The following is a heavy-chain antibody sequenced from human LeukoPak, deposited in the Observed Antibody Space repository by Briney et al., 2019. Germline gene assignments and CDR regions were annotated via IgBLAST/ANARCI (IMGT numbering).Heavy chain of an antibody. V-gene: IGHV1-69*13. CDR1: GGTFSSHA. CDR3: ASSVITFGGVIVSYYFDY. J-gene: IGHJ4*02. D-gene: IGHD3-16*02. Sequence: GASVKVSCKASGGTFSSHAISWVRQAPGQGLEWMGGIIPIFGTANYAQKFQGRVTITADESTSTAYMELSSLRSEDTAVYYCASSVITFGGVIVSYYFDYWGQGTLVTVSS. CDR2: IIPIFGTA.